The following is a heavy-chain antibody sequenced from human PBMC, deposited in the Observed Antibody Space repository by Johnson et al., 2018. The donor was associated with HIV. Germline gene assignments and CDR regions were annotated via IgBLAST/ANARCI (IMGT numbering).Heavy chain of an antibody. Sequence: QVQLVESGGGVVQPGRSLRLSCAASGFSLSSYAMHWVRQAPGKGLEWVAVISYDGSNKYYADSVKGRFTISRDNSKNTLYVQMNSLKSEDTGVYYCTTRYYLDSAGKSSPFDIWGQGTMVTVSS. CDR1: GFSLSSYA. CDR2: ISYDGSNK. D-gene: IGHD3-9*01. V-gene: IGHV3-30*04. CDR3: TTRYYLDSAGKSSPFDI. J-gene: IGHJ3*02.